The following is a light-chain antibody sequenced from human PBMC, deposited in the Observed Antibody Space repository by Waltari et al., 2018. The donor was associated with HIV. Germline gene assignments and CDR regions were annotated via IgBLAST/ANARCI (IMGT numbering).Light chain of an antibody. J-gene: IGLJ2*01. Sequence: SSDLTQAPSVSVSPGQTASISCSGHELANQYVHWYQEKASQAPVLVIYEDNKRPSGIPERFSGSTSPSMATLTISGAQVEDEADYFCDSTDGSGHQRGLFGGGTKLTVL. CDR2: EDN. V-gene: IGLV3-10*01. CDR3: DSTDGSGHQRGL. CDR1: ELANQY.